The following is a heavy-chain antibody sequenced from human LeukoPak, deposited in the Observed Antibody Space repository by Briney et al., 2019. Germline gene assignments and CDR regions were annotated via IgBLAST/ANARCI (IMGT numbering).Heavy chain of an antibody. Sequence: PGGSLRLSCAASGFAFSSYDMHWVRQAPGKGLEWVAVISYDGSDKYYVDSVKGRFTISRDNSKNTLYLQMNSLKAEDAAVYYCARVLSGSYDNCFDYWGQGTLVTVSS. CDR3: ARVLSGSYDNCFDY. CDR1: GFAFSSYD. V-gene: IGHV3-30*03. J-gene: IGHJ4*02. CDR2: ISYDGSDK. D-gene: IGHD1-26*01.